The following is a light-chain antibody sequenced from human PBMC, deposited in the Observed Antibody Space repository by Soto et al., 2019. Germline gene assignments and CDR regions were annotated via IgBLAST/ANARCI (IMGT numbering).Light chain of an antibody. V-gene: IGKV3-15*01. CDR3: QQYNNWPRT. J-gene: IGKJ1*01. CDR2: GAS. Sequence: EIVMTQPPATLSVSPGERATLSCRASQSVSSNLAWYQQKPGQAPRLLIYGASTRATGIPARFSGSGSGTEFTLTISSLQSEDFAVYYCQQYNNWPRTFGQRTKVDIK. CDR1: QSVSSN.